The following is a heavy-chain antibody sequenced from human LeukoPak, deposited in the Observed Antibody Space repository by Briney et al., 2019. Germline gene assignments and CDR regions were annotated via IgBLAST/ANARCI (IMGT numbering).Heavy chain of an antibody. CDR3: ARYVVYGSGKYYFDY. J-gene: IGHJ4*02. V-gene: IGHV4-39*01. CDR2: INYSGST. D-gene: IGHD3-10*01. Sequence: SETLSLTCTVSGGSVSSTTYFWSWIRQPPGKGLEWIASINYSGSTYYNPSLKSRVTISVDTSEHQFSLKLSSVTAADTAVYYCARYVVYGSGKYYFDYWGQGTLVTVSS. CDR1: GGSVSSTTYF.